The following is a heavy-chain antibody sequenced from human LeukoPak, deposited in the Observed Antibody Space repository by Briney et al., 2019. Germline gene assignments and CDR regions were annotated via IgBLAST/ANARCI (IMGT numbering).Heavy chain of an antibody. CDR2: IYTSGST. Sequence: SETLSLTCTVSGGSISSNYWSWIRQPAGKGLEWIGRIYTSGSTNYNPSLKSRVTISVDTSKNQFSLKLSSVTAADTAVYYCAREAHGDYSYYFDYWGQGTLVTVSS. V-gene: IGHV4-4*07. CDR3: AREAHGDYSYYFDY. CDR1: GGSISSNY. J-gene: IGHJ4*02. D-gene: IGHD4-17*01.